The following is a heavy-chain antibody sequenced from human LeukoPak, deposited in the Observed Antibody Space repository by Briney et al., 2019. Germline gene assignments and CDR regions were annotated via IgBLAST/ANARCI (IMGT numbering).Heavy chain of an antibody. V-gene: IGHV4-59*01. CDR1: GGSISSYY. D-gene: IGHD3-3*01. CDR2: IYYSGST. Sequence: SETLSLTCTVSGGSISSYYWSWIRQPPGKGLEWIGYIYYSGSTNYNPSLKGRVTISVDTSKNQFSLKLSSVTAADTAVYYCARGVLRFLEWHFDYWGQGTLVTVSS. CDR3: ARGVLRFLEWHFDY. J-gene: IGHJ4*02.